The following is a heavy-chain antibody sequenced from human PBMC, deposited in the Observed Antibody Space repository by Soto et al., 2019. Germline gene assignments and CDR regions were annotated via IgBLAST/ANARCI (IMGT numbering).Heavy chain of an antibody. CDR1: GGSISSSSYY. J-gene: IGHJ4*02. V-gene: IGHV4-39*01. D-gene: IGHD3-22*01. CDR3: ARHSYYYDSSGFNYFDY. Sequence: SETLSLTCTVSGGSISSSSYYWGWIRQPPGQGLEWIGSIYYSGSTYYNPSLKSRVTISVDTSKNQFSLKLSSVTAADTAVYYCARHSYYYDSSGFNYFDYWGQGTLVTVSS. CDR2: IYYSGST.